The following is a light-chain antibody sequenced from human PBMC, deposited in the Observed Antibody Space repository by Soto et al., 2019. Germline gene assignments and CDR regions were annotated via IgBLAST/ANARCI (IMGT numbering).Light chain of an antibody. CDR3: SSYAGSYSLLL. V-gene: IGLV2-8*01. Sequence: QSALTQPPSASGSPGQSVTISCTGTSSDVGGYNYVSWYQHHPGKAPKLMIYEVSKRPSGVPDRFSGSKSGDTASLTVSGLQAEDEADYYCSSYAGSYSLLLFGGGTKLTVL. CDR1: SSDVGGYNY. CDR2: EVS. J-gene: IGLJ2*01.